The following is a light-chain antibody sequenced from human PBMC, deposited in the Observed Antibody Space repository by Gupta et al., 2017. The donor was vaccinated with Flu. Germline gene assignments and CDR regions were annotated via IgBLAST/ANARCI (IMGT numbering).Light chain of an antibody. CDR2: RAS. CDR3: QQYDKDWT. CDR1: QSIGTW. Sequence: DIQVTQSPSTLSASVGARVTITCRASQSIGTWLAWYQQKPGKAPKLLIYRASSLESGVPSRFSGSGSGTEFTLTISSLQPDDFATYYCQQYDKDWTFGQGTEVEIK. J-gene: IGKJ1*01. V-gene: IGKV1-5*03.